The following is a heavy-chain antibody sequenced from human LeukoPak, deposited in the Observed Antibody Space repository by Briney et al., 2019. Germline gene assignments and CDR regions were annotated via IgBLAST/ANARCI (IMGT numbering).Heavy chain of an antibody. CDR2: TNHSGST. Sequence: PSETLSLTCAVYGGSFSGYYWSWIRQPPGKGLEWIGETNHSGSTNYNPSLKSRVTISVDTSKNQFSLKLSSVTAADTAVYYCASAPRPMYYDFWSGYFDYWGQGTLVTVSS. V-gene: IGHV4-34*01. D-gene: IGHD3-3*01. J-gene: IGHJ4*02. CDR1: GGSFSGYY. CDR3: ASAPRPMYYDFWSGYFDY.